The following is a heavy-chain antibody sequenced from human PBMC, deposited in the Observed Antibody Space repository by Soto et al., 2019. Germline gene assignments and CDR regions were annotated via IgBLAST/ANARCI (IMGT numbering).Heavy chain of an antibody. CDR1: GYAFTTYG. J-gene: IGHJ4*02. V-gene: IGHV1-18*01. D-gene: IGHD1-1*01. Sequence: QVHLVQSGAEVKKPGASVKVSGKGSGYAFTTYGITWVRQAPGQGLEWMGWISAHNGNTNYAQKLQGRVTVTRDTSTSTAYMELRSLRSDGTAVYYCARGRYGDYWGQGALVTVSS. CDR2: ISAHNGNT. CDR3: ARGRYGDY.